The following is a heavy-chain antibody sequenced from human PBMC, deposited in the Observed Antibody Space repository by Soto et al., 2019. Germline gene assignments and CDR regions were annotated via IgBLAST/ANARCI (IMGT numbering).Heavy chain of an antibody. CDR3: ARGRMVYSSSPGDF. D-gene: IGHD6-6*01. CDR2: INHSGST. Sequence: QVQLQQWGAGLLKPSETLSLTCAVYGGSFSGYYWTWIRQPPGKGLEWIGEINHSGSTNYNPSLKSRFTISVDTSKNQFSLKLSSVTAADTGVYYCARGRMVYSSSPGDFWGRGTLVTVSS. V-gene: IGHV4-34*01. CDR1: GGSFSGYY. J-gene: IGHJ4*02.